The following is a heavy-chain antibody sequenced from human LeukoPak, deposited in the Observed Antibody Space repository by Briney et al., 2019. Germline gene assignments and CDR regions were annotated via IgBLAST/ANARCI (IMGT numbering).Heavy chain of an antibody. Sequence: SESLSLTCTVSGGSISSYYWSWIRQPPGKGLEWIGYIYYSGSTNYNPSLKSRVTISVDTSKNQFSLKLSSVTAADTAVYYCARDLRYDFWSGPYYYYYMDVWGKGTTVTVSS. CDR3: ARDLRYDFWSGPYYYYYMDV. J-gene: IGHJ6*03. V-gene: IGHV4-59*01. CDR2: IYYSGST. CDR1: GGSISSYY. D-gene: IGHD3-3*01.